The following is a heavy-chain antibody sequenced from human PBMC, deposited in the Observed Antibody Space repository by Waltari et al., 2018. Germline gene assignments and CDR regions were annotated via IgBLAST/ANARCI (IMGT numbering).Heavy chain of an antibody. CDR3: ARDPGSGWFQTYYYYGMDV. J-gene: IGHJ6*02. CDR1: GYTFTSYA. CDR2: INAGNGNT. V-gene: IGHV1-3*01. Sequence: QVQLVQSGAEVKKPGASVKVSCKASGYTFTSYAMHWVRQAPAQRLEWMGWINAGNGNTKYSQKFQGRVTITRDTSASTAYMELSSLRSEDTAVYYCARDPGSGWFQTYYYYGMDVWGQGTTVTVSS. D-gene: IGHD6-19*01.